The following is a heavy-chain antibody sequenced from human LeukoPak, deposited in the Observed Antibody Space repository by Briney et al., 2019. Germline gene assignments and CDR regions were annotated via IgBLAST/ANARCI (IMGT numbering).Heavy chain of an antibody. CDR3: ARAPLRSGSSYYFDY. CDR1: GFTFSSYW. D-gene: IGHD1-26*01. CDR2: INQDGSEK. J-gene: IGHJ4*02. Sequence: PGGSLRLSCAASGFTFSSYWMNWVRQAPGKGLEWMANINQDGSEKYYVDSVQGRFTISRDNAKNSLYLQMNSLGAEDTAVYYCARAPLRSGSSYYFDYWGQGTLVTVSS. V-gene: IGHV3-7*04.